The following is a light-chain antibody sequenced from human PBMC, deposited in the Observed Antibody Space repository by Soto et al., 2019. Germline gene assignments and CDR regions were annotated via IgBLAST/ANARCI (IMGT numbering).Light chain of an antibody. CDR1: QSISIW. CDR2: KTF. CDR3: QHDNDYSWT. Sequence: DIHMTQSPSTLSASVGDRVTITCRASQSISIWLAWYQQKPWKAPNLLIYKTFSLETGVPSRFSGSGSGTEFTLTISSLQPDDFATYFCQHDNDYSWTFGQGTKVEVK. J-gene: IGKJ1*01. V-gene: IGKV1-5*03.